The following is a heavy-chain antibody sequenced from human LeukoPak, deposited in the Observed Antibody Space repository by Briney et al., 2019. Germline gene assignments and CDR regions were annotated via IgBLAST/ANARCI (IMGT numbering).Heavy chain of an antibody. CDR1: GYTFTSSD. D-gene: IGHD6-19*01. Sequence: ASVKVSCKASGYTFTSSDINWVRQATGQGLEWMGWMNPNSGNTGYAQKFQGRVTMTRNTSISTAYMELSSLRSEDTAVYYCARVYSSGWYYFDYWGQGTLVTVSS. J-gene: IGHJ4*02. CDR3: ARVYSSGWYYFDY. CDR2: MNPNSGNT. V-gene: IGHV1-8*01.